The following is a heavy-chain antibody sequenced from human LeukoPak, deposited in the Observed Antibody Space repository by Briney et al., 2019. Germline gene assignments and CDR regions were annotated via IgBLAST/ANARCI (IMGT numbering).Heavy chain of an antibody. CDR2: IWYDGSVR. V-gene: IGHV3-33*06. CDR1: GFAFSTYG. CDR3: VKDRGRTLVLVSFDS. J-gene: IGHJ4*02. D-gene: IGHD2-8*01. Sequence: PGGSLRLSCAASGFAFSTYGMHWVRQAPGKGLEWVALIWYDGSVRNYADSVKGRFTISRDNSKNTLYLEMNSLRAEDTALYYCVKDRGRTLVLVSFDSWGQGTPVTVSS.